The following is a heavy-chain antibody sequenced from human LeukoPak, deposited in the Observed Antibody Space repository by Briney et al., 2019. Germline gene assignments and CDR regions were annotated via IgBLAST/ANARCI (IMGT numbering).Heavy chain of an antibody. CDR3: AKGFRPFDY. Sequence: GGSLRLSCADSGFTFSSYGMHWVRQAPGKGLEWVAVISYDGSNKYYADSVKGRFTISRDNSKNTLYLQMNSLRAEDTAVYYCAKGFRPFDYWGQGTLVTVSS. CDR1: GFTFSSYG. CDR2: ISYDGSNK. V-gene: IGHV3-30*18. D-gene: IGHD3-10*01. J-gene: IGHJ4*02.